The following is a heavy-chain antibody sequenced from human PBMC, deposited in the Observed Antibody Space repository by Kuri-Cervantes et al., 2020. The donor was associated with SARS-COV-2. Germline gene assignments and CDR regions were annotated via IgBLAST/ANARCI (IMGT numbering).Heavy chain of an antibody. V-gene: IGHV4-59*01. CDR1: SASINNYY. Sequence: SETLSLTCTVFSASINNYYWSWIRQPPGKGLEWIAYIHHSGSSNYNSSLKSRVTMSVDTSKSQLSLKLNSVTAADTAVYYCARVGAVGTDYYFDQWGQGTLVTVSS. J-gene: IGHJ4*02. D-gene: IGHD1-26*01. CDR3: ARVGAVGTDYYFDQ. CDR2: IHHSGSS.